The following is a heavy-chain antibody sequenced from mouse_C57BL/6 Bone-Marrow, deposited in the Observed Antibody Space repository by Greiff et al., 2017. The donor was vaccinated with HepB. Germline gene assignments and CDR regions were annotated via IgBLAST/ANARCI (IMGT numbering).Heavy chain of an antibody. V-gene: IGHV1-64*01. Sequence: VQLQQPGAELVKPGASVKLSCKASGYTFTSYWMHWVKQRPGQGLEWIGMIHPNSGSTNYNEKFESKATLTVDKSSSTAYMQLSSLTSEDSAVYYCARRGVREGYAMDYWGQGTSVTVSS. CDR1: GYTFTSYW. J-gene: IGHJ4*01. D-gene: IGHD2-14*01. CDR2: IHPNSGST. CDR3: ARRGVREGYAMDY.